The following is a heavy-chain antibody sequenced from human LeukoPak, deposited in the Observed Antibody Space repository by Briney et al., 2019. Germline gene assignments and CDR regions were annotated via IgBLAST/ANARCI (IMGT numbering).Heavy chain of an antibody. CDR2: ISSSSSYI. V-gene: IGHV3-21*01. Sequence: GGSLRLSCAASGFTFSNYSTNWVRQAPGKGLEWVSSISSSSSYIYYADSVKGRFTISRDNAKNSLYLQMNSLRAEDTAVYYCARDRNYFPSDYWGQGTLVTVSS. D-gene: IGHD1-7*01. J-gene: IGHJ4*02. CDR3: ARDRNYFPSDY. CDR1: GFTFSNYS.